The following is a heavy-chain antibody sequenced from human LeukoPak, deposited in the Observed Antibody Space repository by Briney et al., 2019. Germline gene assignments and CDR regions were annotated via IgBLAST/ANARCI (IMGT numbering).Heavy chain of an antibody. CDR1: GFTFGSYG. Sequence: GRSLRLSCAASGFTFGSYGMHWVRQAPGKGLEWVGVISDDGRNKNYADSVKGRFTISRDNSKDTLYLQMNSLRDEDTAVYYRAKRPSDYGDYVTYFDYWGQGTLVTVSS. D-gene: IGHD4-17*01. V-gene: IGHV3-30*18. J-gene: IGHJ4*02. CDR3: AKRPSDYGDYVTYFDY. CDR2: ISDDGRNK.